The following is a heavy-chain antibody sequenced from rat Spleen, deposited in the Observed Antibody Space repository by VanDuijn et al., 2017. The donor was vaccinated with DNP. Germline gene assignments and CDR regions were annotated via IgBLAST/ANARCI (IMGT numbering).Heavy chain of an antibody. CDR1: GYSITSNY. D-gene: IGHD1-7*01. J-gene: IGHJ2*01. Sequence: EVQLQESGPGLVKPSQSLSLTCSVTGYSITSNYWGWIRRFPGNQMEWIGHINYSGYTSYNPSLKSRVSISRDTSKNHFFLHLNSVTIEDTATYYCARWTRYFDYWGQGVMVTVSS. V-gene: IGHV3-1*01. CDR2: INYSGYT. CDR3: ARWTRYFDY.